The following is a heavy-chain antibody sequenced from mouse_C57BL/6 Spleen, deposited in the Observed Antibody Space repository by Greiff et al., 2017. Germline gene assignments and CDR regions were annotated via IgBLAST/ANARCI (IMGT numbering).Heavy chain of an antibody. J-gene: IGHJ2*01. CDR1: GYTFTDYY. CDR2: INPNNGGT. CDR3: ASLYYSNYYFDY. Sequence: EVQLQQSGPELVKPGASVKISCKASGYTFTDYYMNWVKQSHGKSLEWIGDINPNNGGTSYNQKFKGKATLTVDKSSSTAYMELRSLTSEDSAVYYCASLYYSNYYFDYWGQGTTLTVSS. V-gene: IGHV1-26*01. D-gene: IGHD2-5*01.